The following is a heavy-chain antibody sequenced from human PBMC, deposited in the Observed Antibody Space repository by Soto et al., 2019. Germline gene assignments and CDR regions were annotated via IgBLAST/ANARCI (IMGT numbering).Heavy chain of an antibody. V-gene: IGHV3-9*01. J-gene: IGHJ6*02. CDR2: ISWNSGSI. CDR1: GFTFDDYA. D-gene: IGHD6-13*01. CDR3: AKGDSSSFYYGMDV. Sequence: EVQLVESGGGLVQPGRSLRLSCVASGFTFDDYAMHWVRQAPGKGLEWVSGISWNSGSIGYADSVKGRFTISRDNAKNSRYLQMNSLRAEDTALYYCAKGDSSSFYYGMDVWGQGTTVTVSS.